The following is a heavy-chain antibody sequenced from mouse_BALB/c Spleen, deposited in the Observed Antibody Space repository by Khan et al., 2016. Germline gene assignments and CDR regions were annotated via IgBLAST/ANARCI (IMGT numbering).Heavy chain of an antibody. CDR3: ASSTQSFYAMDY. CDR2: IDPFNGGT. CDR1: GYSFTSYY. V-gene: IGHV1S135*01. Sequence: VQLKQSGPELMKPGASVKISCKASGYSFTSYYMHWVKQSHGKSLEWIGYIDPFNGGTSYNQKFKGKATLTVDKSSSTAYMHLSSLTSEDYAVYYVASSTQSFYAMDYWGQGTSVTVSS. D-gene: IGHD1-1*01. J-gene: IGHJ4*01.